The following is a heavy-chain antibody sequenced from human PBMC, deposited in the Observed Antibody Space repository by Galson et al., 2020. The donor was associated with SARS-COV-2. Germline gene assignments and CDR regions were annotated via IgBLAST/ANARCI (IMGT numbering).Heavy chain of an antibody. CDR3: ARVCSGGTCLDY. CDR1: GGSISSGSYY. V-gene: IGHV4-39*01. Sequence: ASETLSLTCTVSGGSISSGSYYWGWTRQPPGKGLEWIGSVSYSGPTYYNPSLKSRVTMSVDTSKNLVSLKLTSVTAADTAVYYCARVCSGGTCLDYWGQGALVTVSS. D-gene: IGHD2-15*01. CDR2: VSYSGPT. J-gene: IGHJ4*02.